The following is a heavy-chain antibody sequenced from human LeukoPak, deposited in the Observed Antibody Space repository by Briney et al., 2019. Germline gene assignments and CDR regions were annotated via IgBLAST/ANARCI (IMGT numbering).Heavy chain of an antibody. CDR3: TKDDSTSGWPVGAFDI. CDR1: GFTFYNSG. J-gene: IGHJ3*02. V-gene: IGHV3-23*01. CDR2: ISGSGGST. Sequence: GGSLRLSCAASGFTFYNSGMGWVRQAPGKGLEWVSAISGSGGSTYYADSVKGRFTISRDNSKNTLYLQMNSLRAEDTAVYYCTKDDSTSGWPVGAFDIWGQGTMVTVSS. D-gene: IGHD6-19*01.